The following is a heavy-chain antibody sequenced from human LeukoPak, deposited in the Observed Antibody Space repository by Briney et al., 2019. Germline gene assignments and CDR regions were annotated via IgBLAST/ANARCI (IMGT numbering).Heavy chain of an antibody. Sequence: GGSPRLSCAASGFIFSNYAMSWVRQAPGKGLEWVSSISDSGGSTFYADSVKGRFTISRDNSKNTLYLQMNSLWAEDTAVYYCAKGGDYGDYDATPFDYWGQGTLVTVSS. CDR3: AKGGDYGDYDATPFDY. J-gene: IGHJ4*02. V-gene: IGHV3-23*01. D-gene: IGHD4-17*01. CDR1: GFIFSNYA. CDR2: ISDSGGST.